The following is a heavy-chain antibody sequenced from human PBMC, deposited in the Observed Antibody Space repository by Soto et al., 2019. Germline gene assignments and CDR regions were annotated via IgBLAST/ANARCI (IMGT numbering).Heavy chain of an antibody. CDR1: GDTFRSYV. Sequence: QVQLVQSGAEVKQPGSSVKVSCTTSGDTFRSYVIHWVRQAPGEGLEWMGGIIGIFGTTKYAQKYQGRVTITADTSTSTAYMELRSLTFADTAVYYCEREGYCSGVSCPYWGQGTPVTVAP. J-gene: IGHJ4*02. D-gene: IGHD2-15*01. V-gene: IGHV1-69*06. CDR3: EREGYCSGVSCPY. CDR2: IIGIFGTT.